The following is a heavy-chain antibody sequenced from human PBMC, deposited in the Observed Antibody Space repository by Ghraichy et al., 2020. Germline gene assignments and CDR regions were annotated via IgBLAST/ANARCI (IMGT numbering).Heavy chain of an antibody. V-gene: IGHV3-74*01. CDR3: ARGGIHSSFDY. D-gene: IGHD2-21*01. CDR1: GFTFTTYW. Sequence: GGSLRLSCAASGFTFTTYWMHWVRQAPGKGLVWVSRISGDGSSTAYADSVKGRFTISIDNAKNTLYLQMNSLRADDTAVYYCARGGIHSSFDYWSQGALGTVSS. J-gene: IGHJ4*02. CDR2: ISGDGSST.